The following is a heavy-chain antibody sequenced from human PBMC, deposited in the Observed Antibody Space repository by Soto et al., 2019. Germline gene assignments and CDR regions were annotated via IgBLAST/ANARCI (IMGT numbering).Heavy chain of an antibody. CDR3: TSHIAAAGKTATYYYYYGMDV. D-gene: IGHD6-13*01. J-gene: IGHJ6*02. CDR2: IRSKANSYAT. V-gene: IGHV3-73*02. Sequence: EVQLVESGGGLVQPGGSLTLSCAASGFTFSGSAMHWVRQASGKGLEWVGRIRSKANSYATAYAASVKGRFTISRDDSNNTAYLQMNSLKTEDTAVYYCTSHIAAAGKTATYYYYYGMDVLGQGTTVTFSS. CDR1: GFTFSGSA.